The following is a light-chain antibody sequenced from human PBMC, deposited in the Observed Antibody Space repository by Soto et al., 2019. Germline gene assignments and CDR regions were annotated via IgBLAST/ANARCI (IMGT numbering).Light chain of an antibody. Sequence: EIVLTQSPGTLSLSPGERATLSCRASQSVSSSYLAWYQQKPGQAPRLLIYGASSRATGIPDRFSGSGSGTAFTLTISSLAPQDFAVYYCQQYASSPVYTFGQGTKLEIK. J-gene: IGKJ2*01. CDR3: QQYASSPVYT. V-gene: IGKV3-20*01. CDR1: QSVSSSY. CDR2: GAS.